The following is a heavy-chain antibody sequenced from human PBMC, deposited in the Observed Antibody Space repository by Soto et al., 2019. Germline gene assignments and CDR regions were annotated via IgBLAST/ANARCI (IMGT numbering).Heavy chain of an antibody. J-gene: IGHJ6*02. CDR3: AKARRSIFGGMDV. CDR1: GFTFSSYS. CDR2: ISSSSSYI. V-gene: IGHV3-21*04. Sequence: EGSLRLSCAASGFTFSSYSMNWVRQAPGKGLEWVSSISSSSSYIYYADSVKGRFTISRDNSRNSLYLQMTSLTTADTALYYCAKARRSIFGGMDVWGQGTTVTVSS. D-gene: IGHD3-3*01.